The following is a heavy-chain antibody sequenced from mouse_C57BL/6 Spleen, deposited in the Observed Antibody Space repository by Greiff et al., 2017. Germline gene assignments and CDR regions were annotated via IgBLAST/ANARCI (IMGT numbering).Heavy chain of an antibody. V-gene: IGHV2-5*01. CDR1: GFSLTSYG. CDR3: AKIGDYDEGESWFAY. J-gene: IGHJ3*01. CDR2: IWRGGST. Sequence: VKLVESGPGLVQPSQSLSITCTVSGFSLTSYGVHWVRQSPGKGLEWLGVIWRGGSTDYNAAFMSRLSITKDNSKSQVFFKMNSLQADDTAIYYCAKIGDYDEGESWFAYWGQGTLVTVSA. D-gene: IGHD2-4*01.